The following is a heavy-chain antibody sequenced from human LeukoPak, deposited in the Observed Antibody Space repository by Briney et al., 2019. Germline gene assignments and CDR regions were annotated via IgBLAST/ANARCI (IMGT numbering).Heavy chain of an antibody. V-gene: IGHV3-48*04. D-gene: IGHD3-16*01. CDR3: AREQYYGERGAFDS. Sequence: GGSLRLSCAASGFTFSSYSLNWVRQAPGKGLEWVSFISSSSITIYYADSVKGRFTISRDNAEKSLYLQMNSLTAEDTAVYYCAREQYYGERGAFDSWGQGTLVTVSS. CDR2: ISSSSITI. CDR1: GFTFSSYS. J-gene: IGHJ4*02.